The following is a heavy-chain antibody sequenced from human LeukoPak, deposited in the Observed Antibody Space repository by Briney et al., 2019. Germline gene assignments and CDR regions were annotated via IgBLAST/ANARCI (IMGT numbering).Heavy chain of an antibody. Sequence: SETLSLTCAVYGGSFSGYYWSWIRQPPGKGLEWIGEINHSGSANYNPSLKSRVTISVDTSKNQFSLKLSPVTAADTAVYYCARAAPRSPFDYWGQGTLVTVSS. V-gene: IGHV4-34*01. CDR2: INHSGSA. D-gene: IGHD6-25*01. CDR3: ARAAPRSPFDY. CDR1: GGSFSGYY. J-gene: IGHJ4*02.